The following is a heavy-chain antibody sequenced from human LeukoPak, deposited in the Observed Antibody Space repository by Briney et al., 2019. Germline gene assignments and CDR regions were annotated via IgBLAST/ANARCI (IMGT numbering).Heavy chain of an antibody. D-gene: IGHD2-8*01. V-gene: IGHV1-18*01. CDR1: GYTFTSYA. CDR3: ASFLCDNGVCHRAFDI. J-gene: IGHJ3*02. CDR2: ISGYNADT. Sequence: ASVKVSCKASGYTFTSYAMNWVRQAPGQGLEWMGWISGYNADTDSAQKVQGRLTMTTDTSTNTAYMELRSLRSDDTAVYYCASFLCDNGVCHRAFDIWGQGTAVTVS.